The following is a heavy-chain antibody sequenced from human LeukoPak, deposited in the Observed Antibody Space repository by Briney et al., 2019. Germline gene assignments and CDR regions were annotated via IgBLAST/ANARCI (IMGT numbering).Heavy chain of an antibody. D-gene: IGHD3/OR15-3a*01. J-gene: IGHJ4*02. Sequence: GFLILSCAASGFTFSSYGMHWVRQAPGKGLEWVAVIWYDGSNKYYADSVKGRFTISRDNSKNTLYLQMNSLRAEDTAVYYCARDLISYFDYWGQGTLVTVSS. CDR2: IWYDGSNK. V-gene: IGHV3-33*01. CDR3: ARDLISYFDY. CDR1: GFTFSSYG.